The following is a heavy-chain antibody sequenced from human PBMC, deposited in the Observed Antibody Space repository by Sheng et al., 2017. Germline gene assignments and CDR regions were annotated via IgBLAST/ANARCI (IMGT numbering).Heavy chain of an antibody. D-gene: IGHD2-2*02. V-gene: IGHV3-33*01. J-gene: IGHJ4*01. CDR1: GFTFSSYG. CDR3: ATGGSVVVVPAAIDEIDY. CDR2: IWYDGSNK. Sequence: QVQLVESGGGVVQPGRSLRLSCAASGFTFSSYGMHWVRQAPGKGLEWVAVIWYDGSNKYYADSVKGRFTISRDNSKNTLYLQMNSLRAEDTAVYYCATGGSVVVVPAAIDEIDYWG.